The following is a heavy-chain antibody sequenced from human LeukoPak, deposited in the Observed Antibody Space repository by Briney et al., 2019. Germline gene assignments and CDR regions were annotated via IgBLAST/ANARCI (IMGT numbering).Heavy chain of an antibody. V-gene: IGHV3-23*01. Sequence: GGSLRLSCAASGFTFSNYAMNWVRQAPGMGLEWVSAISGGGGSTYYADSVKGRFTVSRDNSKNTLFLQMNSLRAEDTAVYYCAKDGGLWVSAHWGDSWGRGTLVTVSS. D-gene: IGHD7-27*01. CDR1: GFTFSNYA. CDR2: ISGGGGST. CDR3: AKDGGLWVSAHWGDS. J-gene: IGHJ4*02.